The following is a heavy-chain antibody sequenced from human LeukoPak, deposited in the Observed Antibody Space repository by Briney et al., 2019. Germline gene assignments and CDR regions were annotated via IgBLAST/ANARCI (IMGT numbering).Heavy chain of an antibody. CDR2: INHSGST. CDR3: ARVRATVTTTHDY. D-gene: IGHD4-17*01. J-gene: IGHJ4*02. Sequence: SETLSLTCAVYGGSFSGYYWSWIRQPPGKGLEWIGEINHSGSTNYNPSLKSRVTISVDTSKNQFSLELSSVTAADTAVYYCARVRATVTTTHDYWGQGTLVTVSS. V-gene: IGHV4-34*01. CDR1: GGSFSGYY.